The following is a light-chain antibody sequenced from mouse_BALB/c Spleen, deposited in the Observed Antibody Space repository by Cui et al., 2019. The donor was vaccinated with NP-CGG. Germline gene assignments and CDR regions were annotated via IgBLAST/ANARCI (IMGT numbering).Light chain of an antibody. CDR1: TGAVTTSNY. CDR3: ALWYSNHWV. V-gene: IGLV1*01. CDR2: GTN. J-gene: IGLJ1*01. Sequence: QPVGTQEFARTASPGETVTLTCRSSTGAVTTSNYANWVQEKPDHLFTGLVGGTNNRAPGVPARFSGSLIGDKAALTITGAQTEDEAIYFCALWYSNHWVFGGGTKLTVL.